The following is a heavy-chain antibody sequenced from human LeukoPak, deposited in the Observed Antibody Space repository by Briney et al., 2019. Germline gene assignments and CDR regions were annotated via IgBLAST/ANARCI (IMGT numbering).Heavy chain of an antibody. CDR3: ARPYYDFWSGYWYFDL. V-gene: IGHV4-30-4*08. CDR1: GGSFSGYY. J-gene: IGHJ2*01. Sequence: SETLSLTCAVYGGSFSGYYWSWIRQPPGKGLEWIGYIYYSGSTYYNPSLKSRVTISVDTSKNQFSLKLSSVTAADTAVYYCARPYYDFWSGYWYFDLWGRGTLVTVSS. CDR2: IYYSGST. D-gene: IGHD3-3*01.